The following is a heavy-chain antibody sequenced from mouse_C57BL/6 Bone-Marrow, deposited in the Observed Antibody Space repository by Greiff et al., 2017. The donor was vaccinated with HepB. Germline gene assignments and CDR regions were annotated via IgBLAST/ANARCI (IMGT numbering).Heavy chain of an antibody. CDR1: GYTFTSYG. CDR3: ASGTTVVATSWYFDV. D-gene: IGHD1-1*01. J-gene: IGHJ1*03. V-gene: IGHV1-81*01. CDR2: IYPRSGNT. Sequence: QVQLKESGAELARPGASVKLSCKASGYTFTSYGISWVKQRTGQGLEWIGEIYPRSGNTYYNEKFKGKATLTADKSSSTAYMELRSLTSEYSAVYFCASGTTVVATSWYFDVWGTGTTVTVSS.